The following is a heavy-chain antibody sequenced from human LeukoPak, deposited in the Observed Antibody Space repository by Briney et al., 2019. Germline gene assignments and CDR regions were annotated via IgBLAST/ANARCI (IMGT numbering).Heavy chain of an antibody. D-gene: IGHD2-15*01. CDR2: ISYDGGNI. CDR1: GFTFSASP. CDR3: ARGSRQTDY. V-gene: IGHV3-30*04. J-gene: IGHJ4*02. Sequence: PGGSLRLSCAASGFTFSASPIHWVRQAPGRGLEWLTFISYDGGNIYYADSVKGRFTISRDNSKNTVYLQMSSLRADDTAVYFCARGSRQTDYWGQGTLVTVSS.